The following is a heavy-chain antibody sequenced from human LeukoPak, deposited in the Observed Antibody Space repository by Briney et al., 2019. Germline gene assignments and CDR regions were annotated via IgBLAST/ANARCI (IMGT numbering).Heavy chain of an antibody. CDR2: IRSSSSTI. V-gene: IGHV3-48*01. CDR1: GFTFSSYS. Sequence: GGSLRLSCTASGFTFSSYSMNWVRQAPGKGLEWISYIRSSSSTIYYADSVKGRFTISRDNSKNTLYLQMNSLRAEDTAVYYCARGRGKYSSSSGDYWGQGTLVIASS. CDR3: ARGRGKYSSSSGDY. J-gene: IGHJ4*02. D-gene: IGHD6-6*01.